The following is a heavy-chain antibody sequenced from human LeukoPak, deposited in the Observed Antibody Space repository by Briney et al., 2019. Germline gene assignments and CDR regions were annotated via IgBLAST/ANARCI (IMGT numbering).Heavy chain of an antibody. V-gene: IGHV3-30*18. CDR1: GFTFSSYG. Sequence: PGRSLRLSCAASGFTFSSYGMHWVRQAPGKGLEWVAVISYDGSNKYYADSVKGRFTISRDNSKNTLYLQMNSLRAEDTAVYYCAKDIAVAGTGAFDIWGQGTMVTVSS. CDR2: ISYDGSNK. CDR3: AKDIAVAGTGAFDI. J-gene: IGHJ3*02. D-gene: IGHD6-19*01.